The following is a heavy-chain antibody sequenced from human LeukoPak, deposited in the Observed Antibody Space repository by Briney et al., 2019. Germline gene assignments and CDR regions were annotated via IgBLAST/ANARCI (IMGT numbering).Heavy chain of an antibody. Sequence: PSETLSLTCTVSGGSISSGSYYWSWIRQPAGKGLEWIGRIYTSGSTNYNPSLKSRVTISVDTSKNQFSLKLSSVTAADTAVYYCARVLGYGDYGYFDYWGQGTLVTFSS. D-gene: IGHD4-17*01. CDR3: ARVLGYGDYGYFDY. CDR2: IYTSGST. J-gene: IGHJ4*02. V-gene: IGHV4-61*02. CDR1: GGSISSGSYY.